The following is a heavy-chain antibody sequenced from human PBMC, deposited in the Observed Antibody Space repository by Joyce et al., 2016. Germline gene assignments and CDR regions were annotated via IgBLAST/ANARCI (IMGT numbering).Heavy chain of an antibody. CDR2: IKPNGGST. V-gene: IGHV1-46*01. D-gene: IGHD2-21*01. Sequence: QVQLVQSGAEVKEPGASVMVSCEASGYTFTNYHMHWVRQAPGQGLEWMGMIKPNGGSTTYAQKFQGRVIMTSDTPTTTVYMVLSGLRFEDAAVYYCAREGDSGDFYVRDTDYWGQGTRVTVSS. CDR1: GYTFTNYH. CDR3: AREGDSGDFYVRDTDY. J-gene: IGHJ4*02.